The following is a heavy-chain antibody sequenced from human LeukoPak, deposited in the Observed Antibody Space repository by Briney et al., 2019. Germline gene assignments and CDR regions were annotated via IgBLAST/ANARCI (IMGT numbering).Heavy chain of an antibody. Sequence: SETLSLTCTVSGGSISDSNFYWAWIRQSPGKGLEWIGTIYYSGPTYYNPSLKSRVTISVDTSKNQFSLSLRSLTAAYTAVYYCARQGEQFLEWLCFTWGQGRLVTVSS. D-gene: IGHD3-3*01. V-gene: IGHV4-39*01. CDR2: IYYSGPT. CDR1: GGSISDSNFY. CDR3: ARQGEQFLEWLCFT. J-gene: IGHJ4*02.